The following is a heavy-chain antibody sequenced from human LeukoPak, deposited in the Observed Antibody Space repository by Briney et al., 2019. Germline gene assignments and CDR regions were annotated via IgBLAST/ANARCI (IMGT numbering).Heavy chain of an antibody. CDR2: IYYRGST. V-gene: IGHV4-38-2*02. D-gene: IGHD3-10*01. Sequence: SETLSLTCTVSGYSISSGYYWGWIRQPPGKGLEWIGNIYYRGSTYYNMSLKSRVTISVDTSKNQFSLKVSSVTAADTAVYYCVRDRGRGGIDPWGQGNLVIVSS. CDR1: GYSISSGYY. J-gene: IGHJ5*02. CDR3: VRDRGRGGIDP.